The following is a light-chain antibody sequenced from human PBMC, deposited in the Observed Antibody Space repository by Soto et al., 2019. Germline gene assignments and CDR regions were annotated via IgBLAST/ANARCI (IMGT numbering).Light chain of an antibody. CDR3: HPYNNWLT. V-gene: IGKV3-15*01. J-gene: IGKJ1*01. Sequence: EIVMTQSPATLSVSPGERATLSCRASQSVSSNLAWYQKKPGQAPRLLIYGASTRATGIPTRFSGSGSGTAFSLTFSILQSVDFAFSYYHPYNNWLTLGQGASVQIK. CDR2: GAS. CDR1: QSVSSN.